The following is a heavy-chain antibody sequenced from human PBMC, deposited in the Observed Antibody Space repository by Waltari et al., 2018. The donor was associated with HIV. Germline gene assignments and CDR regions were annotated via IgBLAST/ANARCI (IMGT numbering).Heavy chain of an antibody. CDR2: ISSSSSYT. J-gene: IGHJ3*02. CDR1: GFTFRAYY. CDR3: ARDLKAFDI. D-gene: IGHD3-9*01. Sequence: QVQLVESGGGWVKPGGSLRRSCAAPGFTFRAYYMSWIRQAPGKGLEWVSYISSSSSYTNYADSVKGRFTISRDNAKNSLYLQMNSLRAEDTAVYYCARDLKAFDIWGQGTMVTVSS. V-gene: IGHV3-11*05.